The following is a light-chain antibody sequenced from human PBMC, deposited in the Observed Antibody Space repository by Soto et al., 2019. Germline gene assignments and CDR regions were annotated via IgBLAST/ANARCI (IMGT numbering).Light chain of an antibody. Sequence: EIVLPQSPATLSFSPVESATVSCSASQSVSSNYLAWYQQKPGQTPRLLIYDTSTRATGVPTRFSGSRSGAEFTLTINSLQSEDFAVYYCQPYNNWPLTFGGGTKVDIK. V-gene: IGKV3-15*01. CDR2: DTS. J-gene: IGKJ4*01. CDR1: QSVSSN. CDR3: QPYNNWPLT.